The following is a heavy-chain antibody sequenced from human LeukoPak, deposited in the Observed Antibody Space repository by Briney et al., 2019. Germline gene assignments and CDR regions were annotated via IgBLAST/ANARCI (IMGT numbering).Heavy chain of an antibody. CDR2: ISGSGGST. CDR3: AACLYSSGWYADY. J-gene: IGHJ4*02. Sequence: GGSLRLSCAASGFTFSSYAMGWVGQAPGKGLEWVSAISGSGGSTYYADSVKGRFTISRDNSKNTLYLQMNSLRAEDTAVYYCAACLYSSGWYADYWGQGTLVTVSS. D-gene: IGHD6-19*01. CDR1: GFTFSSYA. V-gene: IGHV3-23*01.